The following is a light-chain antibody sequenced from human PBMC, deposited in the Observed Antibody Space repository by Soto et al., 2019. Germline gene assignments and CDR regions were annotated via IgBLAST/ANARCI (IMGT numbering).Light chain of an antibody. V-gene: IGLV2-8*01. CDR1: SSDVGGYNY. J-gene: IGLJ1*01. Sequence: QSVLTQPPSASGSPGQPVTISCTGTSSDVGGYNYVSWYQQYPGKAPKLMIYEVSKRPSGVSDRFSGSKSGNTASLTVSGLQAEDEADYYCSSYAGSNNFDVFGTGTKLTVL. CDR2: EVS. CDR3: SSYAGSNNFDV.